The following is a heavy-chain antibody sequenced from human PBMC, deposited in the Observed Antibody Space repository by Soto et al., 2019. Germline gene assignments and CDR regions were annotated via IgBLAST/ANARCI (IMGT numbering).Heavy chain of an antibody. D-gene: IGHD3-10*01. V-gene: IGHV3-74*01. Sequence: GGSLRLSCAASGFSFTSFWMYWVRQTPRKGLEWVARISSDGTTTSYPDSVEGRFTVSRDNAKNTLYLQMNSLRPEDTAVYYGSRDPCFGAIDYWGQGTLVTVSS. CDR2: ISSDGTTT. J-gene: IGHJ4*02. CDR1: GFSFTSFW. CDR3: SRDPCFGAIDY.